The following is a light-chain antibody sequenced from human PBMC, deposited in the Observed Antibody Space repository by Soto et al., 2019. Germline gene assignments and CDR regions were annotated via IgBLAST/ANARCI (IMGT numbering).Light chain of an antibody. CDR3: QNYGSSPYT. Sequence: EIVLTQSPGTLSLSPGERATLSCRASQSVSSSYLAWYQQKPGQAPRLLIYGASSRATGIPNRFSGSGSGTDFTLTISRLEPEDFAVYHCQNYGSSPYTFGQGTKLEIK. CDR1: QSVSSSY. J-gene: IGKJ2*01. CDR2: GAS. V-gene: IGKV3-20*01.